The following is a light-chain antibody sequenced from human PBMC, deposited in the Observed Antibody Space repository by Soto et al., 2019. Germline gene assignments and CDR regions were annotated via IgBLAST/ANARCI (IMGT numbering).Light chain of an antibody. V-gene: IGLV2-14*01. CDR1: SSDVSLYNY. J-gene: IGLJ1*01. CDR2: DVT. Sequence: QSALTQPASVSGSPGQSIALSCTGTSSDVSLYNYVSWYQQHPDKVPKLIIYDVTNKPSGVSDRFSGSKSGNTDSLTISGLQDDNEADYYCSSFTTSSTYVFGTGTKLTVL. CDR3: SSFTTSSTYV.